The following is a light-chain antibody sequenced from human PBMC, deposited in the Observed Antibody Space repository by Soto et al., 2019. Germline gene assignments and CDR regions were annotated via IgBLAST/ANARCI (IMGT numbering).Light chain of an antibody. CDR2: DVT. CDR3: SSYTIGSAPHVV. Sequence: QSALTQPASVSGSPGQSITISCTGNRSDVGLFNYVSWYQQHPGKAPQLMIYDVTIRPSGISSRFSGSKSGYTASLTISGLQAEDEADYYCSSYTIGSAPHVVFGGGTKLTVL. J-gene: IGLJ2*01. CDR1: RSDVGLFNY. V-gene: IGLV2-14*03.